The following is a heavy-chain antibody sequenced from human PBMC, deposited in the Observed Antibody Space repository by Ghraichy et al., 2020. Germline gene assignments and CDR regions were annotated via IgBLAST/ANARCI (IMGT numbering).Heavy chain of an antibody. J-gene: IGHJ4*02. CDR3: ARHTLGREEWPFDV. V-gene: IGHV4-39*01. D-gene: IGHD3-3*01. Sequence: GSLRLSCTVSGYSISSGTYCWGWLRQPPGKGLDLIGAISYIGNTAHNPSLKSRVTISVDTSKNQFSLMLSSVTAADTAVYYCARHTLGREEWPFDVWGQGPLVTVSS. CDR2: ISYIGNT. CDR1: GYSISSGTYC.